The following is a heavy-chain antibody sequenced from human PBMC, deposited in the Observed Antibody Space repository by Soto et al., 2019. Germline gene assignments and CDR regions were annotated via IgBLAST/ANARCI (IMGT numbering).Heavy chain of an antibody. V-gene: IGHV1-3*01. Sequence: GASVKVSCKASGYTFTSYAMHWVRQAPGQRLEWMRWINAGNGNTKYSQKFQGRVTITRDTSASTAYMELSSLRSEDTAVYYCATPSRIVGARSNAFDIWGQGTMVTVSS. J-gene: IGHJ3*02. CDR2: INAGNGNT. D-gene: IGHD1-26*01. CDR3: ATPSRIVGARSNAFDI. CDR1: GYTFTSYA.